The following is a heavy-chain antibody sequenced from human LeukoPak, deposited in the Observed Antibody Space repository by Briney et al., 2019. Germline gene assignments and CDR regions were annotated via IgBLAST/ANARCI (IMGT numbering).Heavy chain of an antibody. V-gene: IGHV3-74*01. D-gene: IGHD3-22*01. J-gene: IGHJ3*02. Sequence: GGSLRLSCAASGFTFRSYWMHWVRQAPGKGLVWVSRINSDGSSTSYADSVKGRFTISRDNAKNSLYLQMNSLRAEDMALYYCAKDSTYDSSGHDAFDIWGQGTMVTVSS. CDR3: AKDSTYDSSGHDAFDI. CDR1: GFTFRSYW. CDR2: INSDGSST.